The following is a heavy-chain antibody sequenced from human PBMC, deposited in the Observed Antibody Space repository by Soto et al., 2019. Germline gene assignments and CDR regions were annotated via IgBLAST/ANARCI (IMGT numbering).Heavy chain of an antibody. CDR3: ARDAGTYDYIWGSEDAFDI. CDR1: GGSISSYY. CDR2: IYYSGST. J-gene: IGHJ3*02. Sequence: SETLSLTCTVSGGSISSYYWSWIRQPPGKGLEWIGYIYYSGSTNYNPSLKSRVTISVDTSKNQFSLKLSSVTAADTAVYYCARDAGTYDYIWGSEDAFDIWGQGTMVTVSS. V-gene: IGHV4-59*01. D-gene: IGHD3-16*01.